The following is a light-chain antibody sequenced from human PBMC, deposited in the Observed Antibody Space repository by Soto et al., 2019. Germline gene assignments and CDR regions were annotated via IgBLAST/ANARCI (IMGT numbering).Light chain of an antibody. CDR3: QSYDSSLRGV. Sequence: QSVLTQPPSVSGAPRQSVTISCTGSSSNIGAGYDVHWYQQLPGTAPKLLIYGNSNRPSGVPDRFSGSKSGTSASLAITGLQAEDEAEYYCQSYDSSLRGVFGGGTKRTVL. CDR1: SSNIGAGYD. J-gene: IGLJ2*01. V-gene: IGLV1-40*01. CDR2: GNS.